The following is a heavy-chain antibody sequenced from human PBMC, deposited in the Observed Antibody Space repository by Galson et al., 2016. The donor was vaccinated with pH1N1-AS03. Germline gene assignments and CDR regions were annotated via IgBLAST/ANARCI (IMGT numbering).Heavy chain of an antibody. D-gene: IGHD6-13*01. CDR3: ARQGGYSSSWYV. V-gene: IGHV4-59*08. CDR2: IFYTGNT. J-gene: IGHJ6*02. CDR1: GGSMNDFY. Sequence: SETLSLTCTVSGGSMNDFYWNWIRQPPGKGLEWIGYIFYTGNTKYNPSLKSRLTISVDTSRSQFSLRLSSVTAADTAVYYCARQGGYSSSWYVWGHGTTVTVSS.